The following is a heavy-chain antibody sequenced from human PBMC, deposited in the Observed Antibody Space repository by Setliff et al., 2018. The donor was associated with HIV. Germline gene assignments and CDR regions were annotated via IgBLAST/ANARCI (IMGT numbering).Heavy chain of an antibody. CDR3: ATRYCSSTSCYAYDAFEI. CDR1: GGSISSSSYY. Sequence: SETLSLTCTVSGGSISSSSYYWGWIRQPPGKGLEWSGSIYYSGSTNYNPSLRSRVTISVDTSKNQFSLKLSSVTAAATAVYYCATRYCSSTSCYAYDAFEIWGQGTMVTVSS. CDR2: IYYSGST. D-gene: IGHD2-2*01. J-gene: IGHJ3*02. V-gene: IGHV4-39*07.